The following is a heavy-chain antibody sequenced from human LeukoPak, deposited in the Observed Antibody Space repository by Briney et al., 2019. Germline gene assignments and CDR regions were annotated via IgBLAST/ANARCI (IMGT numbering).Heavy chain of an antibody. CDR1: GDSISSGSKY. J-gene: IGHJ4*02. CDR2: VYSTGTT. V-gene: IGHV4-61*02. D-gene: IGHD3-22*01. CDR3: ASEQFYFHSGGFPS. Sequence: PSETLSLTCSVAGDSISSGSKYWNWIRQPAGKGLQWIGRVYSTGTTNYNSSLKSRLTISLDTSKNQFSLNLRSVTAADTAVYYCASEQFYFHSGGFPSWGQGTLATVSS.